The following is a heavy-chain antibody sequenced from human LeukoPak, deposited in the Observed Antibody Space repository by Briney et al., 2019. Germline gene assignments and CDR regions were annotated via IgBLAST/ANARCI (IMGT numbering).Heavy chain of an antibody. CDR3: ARLRSYSKTFRYYYYYMDV. Sequence: SETLSLTCTVSGGSISSGSYYWSWIRQPAGKGLEWIGHIYTSGSTNYNPSLKSRVTISVDTSKNQFSLKLSSVTAADTAVYYCARLRSYSKTFRYYYYYMDVWGKGTTVTISS. CDR2: IYTSGST. V-gene: IGHV4-61*09. CDR1: GGSISSGSYY. J-gene: IGHJ6*03. D-gene: IGHD6-13*01.